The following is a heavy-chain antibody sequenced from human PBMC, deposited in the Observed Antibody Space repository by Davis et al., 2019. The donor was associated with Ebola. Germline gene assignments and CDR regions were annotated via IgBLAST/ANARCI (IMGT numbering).Heavy chain of an antibody. CDR1: GFTFSSYG. D-gene: IGHD6-13*01. Sequence: GESLKISCAASGFTFSSYGMHWVRQAPGKGLEWVAVISYDGSNKYYADSVKGRFTISRDNSKNTLYLQMNSLRAEDTAVYYCAKDRGSSWGTDYWGQGTLVTVSS. V-gene: IGHV3-30*18. J-gene: IGHJ4*02. CDR3: AKDRGSSWGTDY. CDR2: ISYDGSNK.